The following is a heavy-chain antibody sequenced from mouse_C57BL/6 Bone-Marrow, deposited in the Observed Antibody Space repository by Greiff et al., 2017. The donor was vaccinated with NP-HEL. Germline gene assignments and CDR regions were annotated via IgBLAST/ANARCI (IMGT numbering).Heavy chain of an antibody. CDR3: ARVFDYYGSSYHWYVDV. CDR2: ISSGSSTI. Sequence: EVKLVESGGGLVKPGGSLKLSCAASGFTFSDYGMHWVRQAPEKGLEWVAYISSGSSTIYYADTVKGRFTNARDNAKNTLFLQMTSLRSEDTAMYYCARVFDYYGSSYHWYVDVWGTGTTVTVSS. CDR1: GFTFSDYG. J-gene: IGHJ1*03. D-gene: IGHD1-1*01. V-gene: IGHV5-17*01.